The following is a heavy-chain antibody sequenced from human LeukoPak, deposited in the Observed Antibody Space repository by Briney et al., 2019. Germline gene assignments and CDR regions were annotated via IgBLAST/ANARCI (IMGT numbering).Heavy chain of an antibody. Sequence: GASLQISCKGSGYSFTSYWIGWVRQMPGKGLEGMGIIYPGDSDTRYSPSFQGQVTISADKSISTAYLQWSSLKASDTAMYYCARGSGSYYYYYGMDVWGQGTTVTVSS. CDR2: IYPGDSDT. D-gene: IGHD1-26*01. CDR3: ARGSGSYYYYYGMDV. J-gene: IGHJ6*02. V-gene: IGHV5-51*01. CDR1: GYSFTSYW.